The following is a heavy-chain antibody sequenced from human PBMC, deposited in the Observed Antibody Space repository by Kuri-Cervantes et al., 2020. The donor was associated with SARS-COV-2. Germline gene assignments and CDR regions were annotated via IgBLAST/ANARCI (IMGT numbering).Heavy chain of an antibody. J-gene: IGHJ6*03. CDR3: ARGGDSNLFYYYYYMDV. CDR1: GFTFDDYA. Sequence: SLKISCAASGFTFDDYAMHWVRQAPGKGLEWVSGISWNSGSIGYADSVKGRFTISRDNAKNSLYLQMNSLRAEDTAVYYCARGGDSNLFYYYYYMDVWGKGTTVTVSS. D-gene: IGHD4-11*01. V-gene: IGHV3-9*01. CDR2: ISWNSGSI.